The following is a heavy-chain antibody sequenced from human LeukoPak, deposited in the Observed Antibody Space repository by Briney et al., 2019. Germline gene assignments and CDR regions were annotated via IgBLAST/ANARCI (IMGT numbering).Heavy chain of an antibody. CDR1: GFTVSSNS. CDR3: ARDLYRIVVVPHYFDY. J-gene: IGHJ4*02. V-gene: IGHV3-53*01. CDR2: IYSDNT. D-gene: IGHD3-22*01. Sequence: GGSLRLSCTVSGFTVSSNSMSWVRQAPGKGLEWVSFIYSDNTHYSDSVKGRFTISRDNSKNTLYLQMNSLRAEDTAVYYCARDLYRIVVVPHYFDYWGQGTLVTVSS.